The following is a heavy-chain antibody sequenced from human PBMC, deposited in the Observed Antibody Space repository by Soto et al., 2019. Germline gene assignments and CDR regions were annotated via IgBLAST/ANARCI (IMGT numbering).Heavy chain of an antibody. Sequence: GAAVKVSCKASGYTFTSYYIHWVRQAPGQGLEWMGIINPSGGSTSYAQKFQGRVTMTRDTSTSTVYMELSRLRSEDTAVYYCARDQRSTIATRYWFDPWGQGTLVTVCS. CDR2: INPSGGST. CDR1: GYTFTSYY. CDR3: ARDQRSTIATRYWFDP. J-gene: IGHJ5*02. D-gene: IGHD6-6*01. V-gene: IGHV1-46*01.